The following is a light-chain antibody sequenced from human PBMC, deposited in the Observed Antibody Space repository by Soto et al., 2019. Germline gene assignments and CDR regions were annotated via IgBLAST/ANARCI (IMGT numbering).Light chain of an antibody. CDR1: QSINTW. V-gene: IGKV1-5*03. CDR2: KAS. Sequence: DIQMTQSPSTLSASVGDRVTITCRASQSINTWLAWYQQKPGKAPKLLIYKASNLESGVPSRFSGSGSGTAFTLTKSSLQHDDFATYNCQYYASVSPLTFGGGT. J-gene: IGKJ4*01. CDR3: QYYASVSPLT.